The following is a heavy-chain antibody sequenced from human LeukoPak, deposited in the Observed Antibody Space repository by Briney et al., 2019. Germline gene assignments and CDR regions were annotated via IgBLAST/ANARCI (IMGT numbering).Heavy chain of an antibody. CDR3: STEYYGSANFNF. J-gene: IGHJ4*02. V-gene: IGHV3-15*01. Sequence: GGSLRLSCVGSGFTFSIAWMSWVRQATGKGLEWIGHIKSNSAGGTTGYAAPVKGRFTISRDDSENTLFLQMNSLKTEDTAVYYCSTEYYGSANFNFWGQGTLVTVSS. D-gene: IGHD3-10*01. CDR2: IKSNSAGGTT. CDR1: GFTFSIAW.